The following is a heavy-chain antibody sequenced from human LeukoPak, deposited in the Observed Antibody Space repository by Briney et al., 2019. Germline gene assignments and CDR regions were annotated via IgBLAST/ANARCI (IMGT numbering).Heavy chain of an antibody. D-gene: IGHD6-19*01. CDR3: AKGRYSSGSKYFQH. J-gene: IGHJ1*01. CDR2: MSGSGGST. V-gene: IGHV3-23*01. CDR1: GFTFSSYA. Sequence: GGSLRLSFAASGFTFSSYAMSWVRQAPGKGLEWVSAMSGSGGSTYYADSVKGRFTISRDNSKNTLYLQMNSLRAEDTAVYYCAKGRYSSGSKYFQHWGQGTLVTVSS.